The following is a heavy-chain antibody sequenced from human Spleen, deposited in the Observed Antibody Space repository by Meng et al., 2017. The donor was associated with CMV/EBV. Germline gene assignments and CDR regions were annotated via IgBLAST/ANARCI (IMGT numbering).Heavy chain of an antibody. CDR1: GYSISSGYY. V-gene: IGHV4-38-2*02. CDR3: ARGSCSGGSCFIDY. D-gene: IGHD2-15*01. J-gene: IGHJ4*02. CDR2: IYQSGST. Sequence: GSLRLSCSVSGYSISSGYYWGWIRQPPGKGLEWIGSIYQSGSTYYNPSLRTRVTMSLDTSKNQFSLKLGSVTAADTAVYYCARGSCSGGSCFIDYWGQGTLVTVSS.